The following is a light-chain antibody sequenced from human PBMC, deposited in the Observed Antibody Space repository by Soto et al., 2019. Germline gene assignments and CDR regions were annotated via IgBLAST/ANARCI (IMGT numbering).Light chain of an antibody. CDR3: QQSYSTPYT. CDR2: AAS. Sequence: DIQMTQSPSSLSASVGDRVTITCRASQSISSYLNWYQQKPGKAPKLLIYAASSLQSGVPSRFSGSGSGTDSTLTISSLQPEDFATYYCQQSYSTPYTFGQGTKVDIK. V-gene: IGKV1-39*01. CDR1: QSISSY. J-gene: IGKJ2*01.